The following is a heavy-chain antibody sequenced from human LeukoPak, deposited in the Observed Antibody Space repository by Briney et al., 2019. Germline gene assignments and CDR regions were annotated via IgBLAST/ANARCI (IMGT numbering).Heavy chain of an antibody. CDR3: AKGTYDYGDY. D-gene: IGHD3-16*01. V-gene: IGHV3-30*02. J-gene: IGHJ4*02. CDR2: IRYDGSNK. CDR1: GFTFSSYG. Sequence: GGSLRLSCAASGFTFSSYGMHWVRQAPGKGLEWVAFIRYDGSNKYYADSVKGRFTISRDNSKNTLYLQMNNLRAEDAAVYYCAKGTYDYGDYWGQGTLVTVSS.